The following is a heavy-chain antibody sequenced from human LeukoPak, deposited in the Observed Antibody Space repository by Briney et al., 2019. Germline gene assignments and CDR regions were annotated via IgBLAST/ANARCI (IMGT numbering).Heavy chain of an antibody. V-gene: IGHV4-39*01. Sequence: SETLSLTCTVSGGSISSSSYYWGWIRQPPGKGLEWIGSIYYSGSTYYNPSLKSRVTISVDTSKNQFSLKLSSVTAADTAVYYCARHRSTGYSYDSSGYFLWWGQGTLVTVSS. CDR1: GGSISSSSYY. J-gene: IGHJ4*02. D-gene: IGHD3-22*01. CDR2: IYYSGST. CDR3: ARHRSTGYSYDSSGYFLW.